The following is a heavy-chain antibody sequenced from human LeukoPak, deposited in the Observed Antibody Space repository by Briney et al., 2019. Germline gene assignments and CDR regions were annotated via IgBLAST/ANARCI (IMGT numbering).Heavy chain of an antibody. J-gene: IGHJ4*02. V-gene: IGHV3-30*02. CDR1: GFTFSSYG. Sequence: GGSLRLSCAASGFTFSSYGMHWVRQAPGKGLEWVAFIRYDGSNKYYADSVKGRFTISRDNAKNSLYLQMNSLRAEDTAVYYCASEGYCDSTSCYDFDYWGQGTLVTVSS. D-gene: IGHD2-2*01. CDR2: IRYDGSNK. CDR3: ASEGYCDSTSCYDFDY.